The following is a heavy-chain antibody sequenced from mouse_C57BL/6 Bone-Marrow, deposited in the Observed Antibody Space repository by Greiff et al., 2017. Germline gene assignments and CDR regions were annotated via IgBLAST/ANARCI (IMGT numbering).Heavy chain of an antibody. V-gene: IGHV1-64*01. CDR1: GYTFTSYW. J-gene: IGHJ1*03. CDR3: ARDDGYYVWYFDV. CDR2: IHPTSGST. Sequence: VQLQQPGAELVKPGASVKLSCKASGYTFTSYWMHWVKQRPGQGLEWIGMIHPTSGSTNYNEKFKSKATLTVDKSSSTAYMQLRSLTSEDSAVYYCARDDGYYVWYFDVWGTGTTVTVSS. D-gene: IGHD2-3*01.